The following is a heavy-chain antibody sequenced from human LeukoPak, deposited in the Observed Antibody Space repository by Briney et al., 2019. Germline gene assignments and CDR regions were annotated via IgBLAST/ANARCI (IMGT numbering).Heavy chain of an antibody. J-gene: IGHJ6*03. CDR3: ARSYGSGSYYLYYYYYMDV. Sequence: SVKVSCKASGGTFSNYAISWVRQAPGQGLEWMGGIIPLFGTANYAQKFKGRVTITTDESTSTAYMELSSLRSEDTAVYYCARSYGSGSYYLYYYYYMDVWGKGTTVTVSS. V-gene: IGHV1-69*05. CDR1: GGTFSNYA. D-gene: IGHD3-10*01. CDR2: IIPLFGTA.